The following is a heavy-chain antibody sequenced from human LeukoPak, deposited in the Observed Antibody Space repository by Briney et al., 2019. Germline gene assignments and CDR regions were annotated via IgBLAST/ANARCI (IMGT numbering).Heavy chain of an antibody. Sequence: SETLSLTCTVSGGSISSGGYYWSWIRQHPGKGLEWIGYIYYSGSTYYNPSLKSRVTVSVDTSRNQSSLKLSSVTAADTAVYYCARDYYDSSGYLTSDYWGQGTLVTVSS. V-gene: IGHV4-31*03. J-gene: IGHJ4*02. CDR3: ARDYYDSSGYLTSDY. D-gene: IGHD3-22*01. CDR1: GGSISSGGYY. CDR2: IYYSGST.